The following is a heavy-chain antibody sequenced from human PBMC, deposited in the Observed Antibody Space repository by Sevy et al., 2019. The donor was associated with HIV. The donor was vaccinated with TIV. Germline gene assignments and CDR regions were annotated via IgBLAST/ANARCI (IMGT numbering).Heavy chain of an antibody. D-gene: IGHD6-13*01. CDR3: VKGGSISATGNDAFDI. V-gene: IGHV3-23*01. J-gene: IGHJ3*02. CDR2: IHNSGDTT. CDR1: GFTFSNYG. Sequence: GGSLRLSCAASGFTFSNYGMNWVRQAPGKGLEWVSVIHNSGDTTYYADSVKGRFTISRDNSENKLYLQLNSLRAEDTAVYYCVKGGSISATGNDAFDIWGQGTMVTVSS.